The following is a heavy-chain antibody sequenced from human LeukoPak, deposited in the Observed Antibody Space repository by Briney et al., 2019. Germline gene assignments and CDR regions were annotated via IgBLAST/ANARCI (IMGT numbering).Heavy chain of an antibody. Sequence: GGSLRLSCAASGFTFSTYWMTWVRQAPGKGLEWVANIKQDGSQKYYVDSVKGRFTISRDNAKNSLYLQVNSLRAEDTAIYYCTMDFSSGDWSQGTLVTVSS. CDR2: IKQDGSQK. CDR1: GFTFSTYW. CDR3: TMDFSSGD. V-gene: IGHV3-7*04. D-gene: IGHD3-3*01. J-gene: IGHJ4*02.